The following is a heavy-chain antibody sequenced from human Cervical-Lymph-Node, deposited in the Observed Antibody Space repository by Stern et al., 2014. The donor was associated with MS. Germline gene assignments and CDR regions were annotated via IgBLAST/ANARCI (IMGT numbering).Heavy chain of an antibody. D-gene: IGHD1-26*01. J-gene: IGHJ6*02. Sequence: EVKLVESGGGLVKPGGSLRLSCAASGFTFRNAWMTWIRQAPGKGLEWVGRIKSKTDGGAKDYAAPVKARFTITRDDSKNTLYLQMNSLKTEDTAVYYCTTLDRSYPYCYYGMDVWGQGTTVTVSS. CDR3: TTLDRSYPYCYYGMDV. CDR2: IKSKTDGGAK. CDR1: GFTFRNAW. V-gene: IGHV3-15*01.